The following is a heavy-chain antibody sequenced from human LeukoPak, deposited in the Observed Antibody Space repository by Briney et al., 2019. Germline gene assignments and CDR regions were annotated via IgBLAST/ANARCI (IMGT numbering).Heavy chain of an antibody. J-gene: IGHJ4*02. CDR2: MSPNSGDT. Sequence: RASVKVSCKASGYTFTSYDFNWVRQATGQRPEWMGWMSPNSGDTGYALKFQDRVTMTRNTSISTAYMELSSLRSDDTAVYYCARGPPNWGYDYWGPGTLVTVSS. CDR1: GYTFTSYD. V-gene: IGHV1-8*01. D-gene: IGHD7-27*01. CDR3: ARGPPNWGYDY.